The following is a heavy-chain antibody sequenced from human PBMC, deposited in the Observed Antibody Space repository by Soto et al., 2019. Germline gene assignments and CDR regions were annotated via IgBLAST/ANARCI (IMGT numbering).Heavy chain of an antibody. V-gene: IGHV4-59*01. Sequence: SETLSLTCTVSGGSISSYYWSWIRQPPGKGLEWIGYIYYSGSTNYNPSLKSRVTISVDTSKNQFSLKLSSVTAADTAVYYCAREIVATTDYYYYYMDVWGKGTTVTVSS. CDR3: AREIVATTDYYYYYMDV. CDR2: IYYSGST. CDR1: GGSISSYY. J-gene: IGHJ6*03. D-gene: IGHD5-12*01.